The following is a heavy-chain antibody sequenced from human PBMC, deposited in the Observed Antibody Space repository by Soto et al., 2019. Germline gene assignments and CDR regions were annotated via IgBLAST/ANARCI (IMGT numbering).Heavy chain of an antibody. CDR2: ISYDGSNK. CDR1: GFTFSSYA. Sequence: AGGSLRLSCAASGFTFSSYAMHWVRQAPGKGLEWVAVISYDGSNKYYADSVKGRFTISRDNSKNTLYLQMNSLRAEDTAVYYCARVQAYYDFWSGYSDYYYGMDVWGQGTTVTVSS. CDR3: ARVQAYYDFWSGYSDYYYGMDV. J-gene: IGHJ6*02. D-gene: IGHD3-3*01. V-gene: IGHV3-30-3*01.